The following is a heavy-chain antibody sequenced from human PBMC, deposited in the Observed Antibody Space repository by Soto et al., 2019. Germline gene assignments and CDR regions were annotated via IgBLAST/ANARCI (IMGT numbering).Heavy chain of an antibody. CDR1: GGSFRGYF. CDR2: INHSGIT. Sequence: KTSETLSLTCAVYGGSFRGYFWSWIRQPPGKGLEWIGEINHSGITSYSPSLGSRVTTSVDTPKNQFSLRLRSVTAAETAIYYCARRFCSDSYCSYFDYWGRGTLVTVSS. D-gene: IGHD2-15*01. CDR3: ARRFCSDSYCSYFDY. J-gene: IGHJ4*02. V-gene: IGHV4-34*10.